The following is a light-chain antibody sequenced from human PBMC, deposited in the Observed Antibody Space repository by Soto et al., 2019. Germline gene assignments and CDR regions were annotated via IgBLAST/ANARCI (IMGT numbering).Light chain of an antibody. Sequence: IRMTQSPSSFSASTGDRVTITCRASQGISSYLAWYQQKPGEAPKLLIYAASTLQSGVPSRFSGSGSGTDFTLTISCLQSEDFATYYCQQYYSYPWTFGQGTKVDI. CDR3: QQYYSYPWT. CDR1: QGISSY. J-gene: IGKJ1*01. CDR2: AAS. V-gene: IGKV1-8*01.